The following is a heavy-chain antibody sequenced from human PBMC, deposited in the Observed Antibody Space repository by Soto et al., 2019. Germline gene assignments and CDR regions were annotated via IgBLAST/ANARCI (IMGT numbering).Heavy chain of an antibody. Sequence: ASVKVSCKASGYSFTDYHIHWVRQAPGQGLEWMGGIFAVFGSPHYAEKFQDRLTITADESTTTAYMELRNMRSEDTAVYYCATNGSSVVFDSWGQGTLVTVSS. V-gene: IGHV1-69*13. J-gene: IGHJ4*02. D-gene: IGHD1-26*01. CDR2: IFAVFGSP. CDR1: GYSFTDYH. CDR3: ATNGSSVVFDS.